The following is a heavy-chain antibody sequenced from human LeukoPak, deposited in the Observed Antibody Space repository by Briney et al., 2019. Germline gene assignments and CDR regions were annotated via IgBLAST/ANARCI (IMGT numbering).Heavy chain of an antibody. Sequence: TGGSLRLSWSASGXTFSRYAVHWVRQAPGKGQEYVSGINDKGGRTHFADSVKGRVTISRDNSKNTVYLQMSSLRPEHTAVYFCVKDLRGSYTFDFWGQGTLVTVSS. J-gene: IGHJ4*02. CDR3: VKDLRGSYTFDF. D-gene: IGHD1-26*01. CDR1: GXTFSRYA. V-gene: IGHV3-64D*09. CDR2: INDKGGRT.